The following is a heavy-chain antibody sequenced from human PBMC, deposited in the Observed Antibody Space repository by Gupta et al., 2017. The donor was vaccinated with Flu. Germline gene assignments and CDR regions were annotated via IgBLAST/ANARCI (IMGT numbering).Heavy chain of an antibody. CDR1: GASISSYY. D-gene: IGHD4-23*01. CDR2: IYNTARR. V-gene: IGHV4-4*07. Sequence: QVQLQESGPGLVRSSETLSLTCTVSGASISSYYWSWIRQSAGKGLEWIGRIYNTARRDYNPSLKSRLTLSVDTSKNQFSLHLTSVTAADTAVYYCGRDEFRWGAVDIWGHGTTVTVSS. J-gene: IGHJ3*02. CDR3: GRDEFRWGAVDI.